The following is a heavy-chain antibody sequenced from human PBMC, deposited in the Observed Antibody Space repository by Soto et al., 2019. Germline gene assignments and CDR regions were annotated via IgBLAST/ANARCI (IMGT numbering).Heavy chain of an antibody. CDR1: GFTFSSYS. V-gene: IGHV3-48*01. Sequence: GESLKISCAASGFTFSSYSMNWVRQAPGKGLEWVSYISSSSSTIYYADSVKGRFTISRDNAKNSLYLQMNSLRAEDTAVYYCARDPDAREIIGSFFDYWGQGTLVTVSS. CDR2: ISSSSSTI. J-gene: IGHJ4*02. D-gene: IGHD3-10*01. CDR3: ARDPDAREIIGSFFDY.